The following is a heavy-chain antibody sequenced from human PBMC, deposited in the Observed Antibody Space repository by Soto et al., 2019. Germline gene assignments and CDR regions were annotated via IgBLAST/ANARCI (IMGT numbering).Heavy chain of an antibody. J-gene: IGHJ4*02. CDR1: GYTLTGLS. CDR2: FDPEDGET. Sequence: ASVKVSCKVSGYTLTGLSMHWVRQAPGKGLEWMGGFDPEDGETIYAQKFQGRVTMTEDTSTDTAYMELSSLRSEDTAVYYCATDGNYYDSSGYMGYWGQGTLVTVSS. D-gene: IGHD3-22*01. CDR3: ATDGNYYDSSGYMGY. V-gene: IGHV1-24*01.